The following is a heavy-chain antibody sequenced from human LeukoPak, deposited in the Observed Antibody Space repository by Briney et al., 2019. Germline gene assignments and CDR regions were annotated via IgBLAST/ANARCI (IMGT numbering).Heavy chain of an antibody. Sequence: GSLRLSCAASGFTFSSYSMNWVRQAPGKGLEWVSYISSSSSTIYYADSVKGRFTISRDNAKNSLYLQMNSLRAEDTAVYYCARLSKTYNFDYWGQGTLVTVSS. J-gene: IGHJ4*02. D-gene: IGHD1-1*01. CDR2: ISSSSSTI. CDR1: GFTFSSYS. CDR3: ARLSKTYNFDY. V-gene: IGHV3-48*01.